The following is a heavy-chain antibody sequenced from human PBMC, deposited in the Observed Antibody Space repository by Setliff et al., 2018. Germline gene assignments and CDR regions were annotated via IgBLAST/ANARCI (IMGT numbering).Heavy chain of an antibody. CDR3: AREGVDTRSSTDYRYYMDV. CDR2: TIPNFGTT. Sequence: GASVKVSCKASGGTFNSYAISWVRQAPGQGLEWLGGTIPNFGTTTYPQKFQGRVTITTDESTSTGYMELSSLTSADTAVYYCAREGVDTRSSTDYRYYMDVWGKGTTVTVSS. J-gene: IGHJ6*03. D-gene: IGHD5-18*01. CDR1: GGTFNSYA. V-gene: IGHV1-69*05.